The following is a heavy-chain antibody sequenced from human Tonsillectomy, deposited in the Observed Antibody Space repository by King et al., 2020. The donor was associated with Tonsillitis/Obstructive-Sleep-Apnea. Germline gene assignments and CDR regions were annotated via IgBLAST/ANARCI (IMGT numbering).Heavy chain of an antibody. CDR3: ARGHSSSFDY. Sequence: VQLVESGGGLVQPGGSLRLSCAASGFTFSNYWMNWVRQAPGKGLEWVANIKEDGSEKYYVDSVKGRFTISRDNAKNSLYLRMNSLRAEDTAVYYCARGHSSSFDYWGQGTLVTVSS. CDR2: IKEDGSEK. D-gene: IGHD6-13*01. V-gene: IGHV3-7*01. CDR1: GFTFSNYW. J-gene: IGHJ4*02.